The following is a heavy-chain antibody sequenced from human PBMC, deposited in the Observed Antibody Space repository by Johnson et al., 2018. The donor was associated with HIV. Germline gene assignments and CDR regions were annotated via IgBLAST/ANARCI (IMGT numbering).Heavy chain of an antibody. Sequence: VQLVESGGGLVKPGGSLRLSCAASGFTFSNAWMSWVRQAPGKGLEWVGRIKSKTDGGTTDYAAPVKGRFTISRDNPKNTLYLQMSSLRAEDTAVYYCAKGDGIVGGRDAFDIWGQGTMVTGSS. CDR3: AKGDGIVGGRDAFDI. D-gene: IGHD1-26*01. J-gene: IGHJ3*02. CDR2: IKSKTDGGTT. CDR1: GFTFSNAW. V-gene: IGHV3-15*01.